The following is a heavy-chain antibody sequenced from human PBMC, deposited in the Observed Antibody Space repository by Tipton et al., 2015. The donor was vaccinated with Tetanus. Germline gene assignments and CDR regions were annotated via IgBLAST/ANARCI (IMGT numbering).Heavy chain of an antibody. V-gene: IGHV5-51*01. CDR2: IYPGDSDT. CDR1: GYSFTSYW. J-gene: IGHJ6*02. CDR3: ARHLPRSQYYYYGMDV. Sequence: VQLVQSGAEVKKPGESLKISCKGSGYSFTSYWIGWVRQMPGKGLEWMRIIYPGDSDTRYSPSFQGQVTISSDKSISTAYLQWSSLKASDTAMYYCARHLPRSQYYYYGMDVWGQGTTVTVSS.